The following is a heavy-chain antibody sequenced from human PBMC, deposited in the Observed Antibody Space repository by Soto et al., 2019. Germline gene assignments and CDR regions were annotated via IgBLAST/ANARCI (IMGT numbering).Heavy chain of an antibody. V-gene: IGHV3-74*01. J-gene: IGHJ4*02. CDR3: ARGGAMGVDY. CDR1: GFSFNTHW. D-gene: IGHD1-26*01. Sequence: GGSLRLSCTASGFSFNTHWMHWVRQDPGKGRVWVSRIYFDGITTNYADSVKGRLTVSRDNAKNTVYLHVNTLRDEDTAVYYCARGGAMGVDYWGQGTLVTVSS. CDR2: IYFDGITT.